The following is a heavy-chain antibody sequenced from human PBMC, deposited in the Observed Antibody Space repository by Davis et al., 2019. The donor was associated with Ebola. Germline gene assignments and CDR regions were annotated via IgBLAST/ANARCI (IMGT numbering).Heavy chain of an antibody. Sequence: GESLKISCAASGFTFSSYWMSWVRQAPGKGLEWVANIKQDGSEKYYVDSVKGRLTISRDNAKNSLYLQMNSLRAEDTAVYYCAASSGYYGLSGAFDIWGQGTMVTVSS. CDR3: AASSGYYGLSGAFDI. D-gene: IGHD3-22*01. CDR1: GFTFSSYW. V-gene: IGHV3-7*03. CDR2: IKQDGSEK. J-gene: IGHJ3*02.